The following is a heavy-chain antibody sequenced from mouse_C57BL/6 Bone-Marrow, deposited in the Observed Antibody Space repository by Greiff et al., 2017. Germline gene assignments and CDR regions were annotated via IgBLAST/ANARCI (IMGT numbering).Heavy chain of an antibody. Sequence: EVQLVESGGGLVQPGGSLKLSCAASGFTFSDYYMYWVRQTPEKRLEWVAYISNGGGSTYYPDTVKGRFTISRDNAKNNRYLQMSRLKSEDTAMYYCARRVTTVVAFDYWGQGTTLTVSS. J-gene: IGHJ2*01. D-gene: IGHD1-1*01. V-gene: IGHV5-12*01. CDR3: ARRVTTVVAFDY. CDR2: ISNGGGST. CDR1: GFTFSDYY.